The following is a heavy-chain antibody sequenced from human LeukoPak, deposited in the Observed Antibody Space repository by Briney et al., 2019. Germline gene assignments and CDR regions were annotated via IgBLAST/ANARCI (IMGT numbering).Heavy chain of an antibody. CDR1: GGSISSYY. Sequence: SETLSLTCTVSGGSISSYYWSWIRHPPGKGLEWIAYIFYSGRTNNNPSLKSRVTISVDTSKNQFSLKLTSVTAADTAVYYCARDVGGSYGDYVPDAFDIWGQGTMVTVSS. CDR2: IFYSGRT. D-gene: IGHD4-17*01. CDR3: ARDVGGSYGDYVPDAFDI. V-gene: IGHV4-59*01. J-gene: IGHJ3*02.